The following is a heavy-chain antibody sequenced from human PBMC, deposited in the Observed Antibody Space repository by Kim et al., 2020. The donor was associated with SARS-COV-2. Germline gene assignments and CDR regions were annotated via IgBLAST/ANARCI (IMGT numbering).Heavy chain of an antibody. Sequence: YNPSLKSRVTISVDTSKNQFSLKLSSVTAADTAVYYCARRVRAAAGHFDYWGQGTLVTVSS. J-gene: IGHJ4*02. CDR3: ARRVRAAAGHFDY. D-gene: IGHD6-13*01. V-gene: IGHV4-39*01.